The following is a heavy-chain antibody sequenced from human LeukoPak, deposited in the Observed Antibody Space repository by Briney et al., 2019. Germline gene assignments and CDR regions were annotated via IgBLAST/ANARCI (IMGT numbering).Heavy chain of an antibody. CDR3: ARRASSRPFYYYYYMDV. D-gene: IGHD6-13*01. V-gene: IGHV4-34*01. J-gene: IGHJ6*03. CDR2: INHSGST. CDR1: GGSLSGYY. Sequence: PSETLSLTCAVYGGSLSGYYWSWIRQPPGKGLEWIGEINHSGSTNYNPSLKSRVTISVDTSKNQFSLKLSSVTAADTAVYYCARRASSRPFYYYYYMDVWGKGTTVTISS.